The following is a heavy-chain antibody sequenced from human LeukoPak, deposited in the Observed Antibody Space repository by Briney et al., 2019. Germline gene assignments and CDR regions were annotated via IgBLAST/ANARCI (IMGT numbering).Heavy chain of an antibody. J-gene: IGHJ4*02. CDR2: IKEDGTET. Sequence: GGSLRLSCAASGFMFSSNWMSWVRLAPGKGLEWVANIKEDGTETYYVDSVKGRFTISRDNAKNSLYLQMNSLGVEDTAVYYCAKEGRSLQTYWGQGTMVTVSS. CDR1: GFMFSSNW. CDR3: AKEGRSLQTY. D-gene: IGHD5-24*01. V-gene: IGHV3-7*03.